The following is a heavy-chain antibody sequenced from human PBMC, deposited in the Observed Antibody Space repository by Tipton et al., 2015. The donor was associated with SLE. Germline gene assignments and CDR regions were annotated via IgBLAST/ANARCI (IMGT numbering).Heavy chain of an antibody. Sequence: SLRLSCAASGFTFSSYWMHWVRQAPGKGLVWVSRINSDGSSTSYADSVKGRFTISRDNTKNTLYLQMNSLRPEDTAVYYCARESFPGVGWYSKGYWGQGTLVSVSS. CDR1: GFTFSSYW. CDR2: INSDGSST. D-gene: IGHD6-19*01. J-gene: IGHJ4*02. CDR3: ARESFPGVGWYSKGY. V-gene: IGHV3-74*01.